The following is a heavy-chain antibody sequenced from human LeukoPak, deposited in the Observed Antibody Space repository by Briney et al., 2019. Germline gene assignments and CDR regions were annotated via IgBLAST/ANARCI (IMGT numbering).Heavy chain of an antibody. Sequence: PSETLTLTCTVSGGSISSGGYYWCWIRQHPGKGLEWIGYIYYSGSTYYNPSLKSRVTISVDTSKNQFSLKLSSVTAADTAVYYCARDKAAAGTTWGQGTLVTVSS. CDR1: GGSISSGGYY. J-gene: IGHJ5*02. V-gene: IGHV4-31*03. D-gene: IGHD6-13*01. CDR2: IYYSGST. CDR3: ARDKAAAGTT.